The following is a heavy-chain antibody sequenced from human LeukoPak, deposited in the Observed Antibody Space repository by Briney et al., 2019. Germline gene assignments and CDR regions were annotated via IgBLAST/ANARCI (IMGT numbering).Heavy chain of an antibody. CDR1: GGSFSGYY. CDR2: INHSGSK. D-gene: IGHD3-10*01. CDR3: ARGPLTNRRLRGSKYFDY. J-gene: IGHJ4*02. Sequence: SETLSLTCAVYGGSFSGYYWRWIRQPPGKGLEGMGEINHSGSKNYNPSLKRRVNISVDTSKNQFSLKLSSVTAADTAVYYCARGPLTNRRLRGSKYFDYWGQGTLVTVSS. V-gene: IGHV4-34*01.